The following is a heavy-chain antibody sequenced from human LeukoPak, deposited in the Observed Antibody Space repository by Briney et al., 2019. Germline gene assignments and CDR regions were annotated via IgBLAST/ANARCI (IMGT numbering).Heavy chain of an antibody. V-gene: IGHV3-30*02. CDR3: ASIAAATI. CDR1: GFTFSNYW. J-gene: IGHJ3*02. D-gene: IGHD6-13*01. Sequence: GGSLRLSCAASGFTFSNYWMSWLRQAPGKGLEWVTFIRADGSNKYYADSVKGRFTISRDNAKNTLYLQMNSLRAEDTAVYYCASIAAATIWGQGTMVTVSS. CDR2: IRADGSNK.